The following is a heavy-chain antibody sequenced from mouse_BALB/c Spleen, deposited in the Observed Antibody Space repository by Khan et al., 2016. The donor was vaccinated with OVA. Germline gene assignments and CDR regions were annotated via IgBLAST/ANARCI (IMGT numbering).Heavy chain of an antibody. V-gene: IGHV1-31*01. Sequence: EVELMESGPGLMKPGASVNISCKASGYSFSSYYIHWVKQSHGKSLEWIGYIYPFNGDTDYNQKFKGMATLTVDKSSNTAYMHLSSLTSEASAVYYCARGMFGYWGRGALFTVSA. CDR2: IYPFNGDT. CDR1: GYSFSSYY. CDR3: ARGMFGY. J-gene: IGHJ3*01.